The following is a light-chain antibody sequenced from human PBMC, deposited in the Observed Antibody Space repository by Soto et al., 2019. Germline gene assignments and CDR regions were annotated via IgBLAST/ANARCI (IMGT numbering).Light chain of an antibody. Sequence: EIVMTQSPATLSVSPGERATLSCRASQSVSSNLAWYQQKRGQAPRLLIYGASTRATGIPARFSGSGSGTEFTLTISSLQSEDFAGYYCQQYNNWPALTFGGGTKVEIK. V-gene: IGKV3-15*01. CDR2: GAS. CDR1: QSVSSN. J-gene: IGKJ4*01. CDR3: QQYNNWPALT.